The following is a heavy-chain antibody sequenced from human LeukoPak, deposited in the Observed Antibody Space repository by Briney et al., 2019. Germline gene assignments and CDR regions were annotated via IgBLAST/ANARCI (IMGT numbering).Heavy chain of an antibody. V-gene: IGHV3-7*01. Sequence: GGSRRLSCGVSGFTFSNYWMNGVRHAPGRGLEWVANIKEDGSEKNYVDSVKGRFTISRDNDKNSLFLQMNGLRAEDTAIYYCTRDGSNWNDFDYWGQGTLVTVSS. J-gene: IGHJ4*02. CDR1: GFTFSNYW. CDR2: IKEDGSEK. CDR3: TRDGSNWNDFDY. D-gene: IGHD1-20*01.